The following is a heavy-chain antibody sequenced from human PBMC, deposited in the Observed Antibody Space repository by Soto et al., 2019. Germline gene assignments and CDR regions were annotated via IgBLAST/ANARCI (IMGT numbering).Heavy chain of an antibody. CDR2: IYYSGST. D-gene: IGHD6-19*01. Sequence: QVQLQESGPGLVKPSETLSLTCTVSGGSISSYYWSWIRQPPGKGLEWIGYIYYSGSTNYNPSLMSRVTISVDTSKNQSSLKLSSVTAADTALYYCAIHGGGSAWYGNWFDPWGQGTLVTVSS. V-gene: IGHV4-59*01. CDR3: AIHGGGSAWYGNWFDP. CDR1: GGSISSYY. J-gene: IGHJ5*02.